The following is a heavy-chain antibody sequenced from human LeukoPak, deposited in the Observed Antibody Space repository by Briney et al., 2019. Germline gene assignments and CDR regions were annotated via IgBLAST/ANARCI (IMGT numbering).Heavy chain of an antibody. J-gene: IGHJ4*02. D-gene: IGHD3-22*01. CDR3: ARGSAYSH. V-gene: IGHV3-66*02. Sequence: GGSLRLSCAASVFTVSSNYMSWVRQAPGKGLEWVSVIYSGGSIYYSDSVKGRFTISRDNSKNMLYLQMSSLRPEDTAVYYCARGSAYSHWGQGTLVTVPS. CDR1: VFTVSSNY. CDR2: IYSGGSI.